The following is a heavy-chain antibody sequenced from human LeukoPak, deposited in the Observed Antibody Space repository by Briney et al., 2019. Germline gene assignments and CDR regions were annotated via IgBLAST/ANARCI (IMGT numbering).Heavy chain of an antibody. J-gene: IGHJ6*03. Sequence: GGSLRLSCAASGFTFSSYAMSWVRQAPGKGLEWVSAISGSGGSTYYADSVKGRFTISRDNSKNTLYLQMNSLRAEDTAVYYCAKDGDYDFWSGYPNPLYYYYYYYMDVWGKGTTVTVSS. D-gene: IGHD3-3*01. CDR1: GFTFSSYA. CDR2: ISGSGGST. CDR3: AKDGDYDFWSGYPNPLYYYYYYYMDV. V-gene: IGHV3-23*01.